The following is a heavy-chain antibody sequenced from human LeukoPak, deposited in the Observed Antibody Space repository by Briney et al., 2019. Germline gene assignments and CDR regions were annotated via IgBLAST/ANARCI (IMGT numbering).Heavy chain of an antibody. CDR1: GYTFTSYY. D-gene: IGHD2-15*01. V-gene: IGHV1-46*01. CDR3: ATGTRGYCSGGSCYSRWFDP. CDR2: INPSGGST. J-gene: IGHJ5*02. Sequence: GASVKVSCKASGYTFTSYYMHWVRQAPGQGLEWMGIINPSGGSTSYAQKFQGRVTMTRDMSTSTVYMELSSLRSEDTAVYYCATGTRGYCSGGSCYSRWFDPWGQGTLVTVSS.